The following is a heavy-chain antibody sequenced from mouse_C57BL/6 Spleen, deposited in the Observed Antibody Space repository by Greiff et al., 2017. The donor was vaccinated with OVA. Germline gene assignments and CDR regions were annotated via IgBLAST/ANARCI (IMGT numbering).Heavy chain of an antibody. CDR1: GYSITSGYY. CDR3: ARRDSENAMDY. CDR2: ISYDGSN. V-gene: IGHV3-6*01. D-gene: IGHD3-3*01. Sequence: DVPLQESGPGLVKPSQSLSLTCSVTGYSITSGYYWNWIRQFPGNKLEWMGYISYDGSNNYNPSLKNRISITRDTSKNQFFLKLNSVTTEDTATYYCARRDSENAMDYWGQGTSVTVSS. J-gene: IGHJ4*01.